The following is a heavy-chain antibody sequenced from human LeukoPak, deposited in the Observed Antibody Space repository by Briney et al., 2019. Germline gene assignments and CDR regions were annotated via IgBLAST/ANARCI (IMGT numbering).Heavy chain of an antibody. V-gene: IGHV4-59*12. Sequence: SETLSLTCTVSGGSISSYYWSWIRQSPGKGLECIGYIHYTGSTNYNPSLKSRVTISVDTSKNQFSLKLSSVTAADTAVYYCARDNDSRDPPHFDYWGQGTLVTVSS. CDR2: IHYTGST. CDR1: GGSISSYY. CDR3: ARDNDSRDPPHFDY. J-gene: IGHJ4*02. D-gene: IGHD3-16*01.